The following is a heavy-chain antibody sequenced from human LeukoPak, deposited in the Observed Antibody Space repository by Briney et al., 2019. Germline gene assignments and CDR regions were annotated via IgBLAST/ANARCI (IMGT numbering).Heavy chain of an antibody. D-gene: IGHD3-10*01. CDR1: GFTFDDYA. J-gene: IGHJ4*02. CDR2: ISRNSDSI. Sequence: PGGSLRLSCAGSGFTFDDYAMHWVRQAPGKGLEWVSGISRNSDSIGYADSVKGRFTISRDNAKNSLYLHMNSLRTEDTAFYYCAKDMIVWGSGSYYERPLDYWGQGTLVTVSS. V-gene: IGHV3-9*01. CDR3: AKDMIVWGSGSYYERPLDY.